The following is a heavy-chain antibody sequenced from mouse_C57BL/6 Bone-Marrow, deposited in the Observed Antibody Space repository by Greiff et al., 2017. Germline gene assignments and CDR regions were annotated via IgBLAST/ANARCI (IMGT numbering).Heavy chain of an antibody. V-gene: IGHV7-1*01. D-gene: IGHD2-12*01. CDR3: ARGYYYYAMDY. CDR2: SRNKANDYTT. J-gene: IGHJ4*01. CDR1: GFTFSDFY. Sequence: EVQLVESGGGLVQSGRSLRLSCATSGFTFSDFYMEWVRQAPGKGLEWIAASRNKANDYTTEYSASVKGRLIVSRYTSQSILYLQMNALRAEETAIYYCARGYYYYAMDYWGQGTSVTVSS.